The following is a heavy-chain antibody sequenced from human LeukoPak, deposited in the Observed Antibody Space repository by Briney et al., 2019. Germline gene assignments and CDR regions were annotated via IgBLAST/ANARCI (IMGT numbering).Heavy chain of an antibody. J-gene: IGHJ5*02. V-gene: IGHV1-46*01. CDR2: INPSGGST. CDR3: ARDLRYSSRGGGFDP. D-gene: IGHD2-21*01. CDR1: GYTFTSYY. Sequence: ASVKVSCKASGYTFTSYYIHWVRQAPGQGLEWMGIINPSGGSTSYAQKFQGRVTMTRDMSTSTVYMEMSRLRSEDTDVYYCARDLRYSSRGGGFDPWGQGTLVTVSS.